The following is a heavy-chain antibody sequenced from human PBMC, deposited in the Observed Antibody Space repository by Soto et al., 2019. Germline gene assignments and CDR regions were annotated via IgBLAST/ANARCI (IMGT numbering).Heavy chain of an antibody. CDR2: ISGGGGRT. Sequence: PGGSLRPSCAASGFSFSSYAMGWVRHAPGKGREWVSAISGGGGRTYYADSVRGRFTIPRGNSKNTVYLQMSSLRAEDTAVYYCAKVMWGDTAMAKEWGRLGIRGAFQPYFDYWGQGTLVTVSS. CDR1: GFSFSSYA. CDR3: AKVMWGDTAMAKEWGRLGIRGAFQPYFDY. D-gene: IGHD5-18*01. V-gene: IGHV3-23*01. J-gene: IGHJ4*02.